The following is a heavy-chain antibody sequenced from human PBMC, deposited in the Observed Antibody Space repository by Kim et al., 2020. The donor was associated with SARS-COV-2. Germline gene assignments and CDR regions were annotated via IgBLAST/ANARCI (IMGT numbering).Heavy chain of an antibody. V-gene: IGHV4-39*07. CDR1: GCSISSSSHY. Sequence: SETLSLTCTVSGCSISSSSHYWGWLRQPPGKGLEWIGSIYYSGSTYYNPSLKSRVTISVDTSKNQFSLKRSSVTAADTAVYYCARDRGIYGDYLYYFDYWGQGTLVTVSS. J-gene: IGHJ4*02. CDR2: IYYSGST. CDR3: ARDRGIYGDYLYYFDY. D-gene: IGHD4-17*01.